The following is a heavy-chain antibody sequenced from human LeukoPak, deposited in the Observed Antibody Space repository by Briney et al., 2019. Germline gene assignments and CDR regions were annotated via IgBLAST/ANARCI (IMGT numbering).Heavy chain of an antibody. Sequence: ASVKVSCKASGYTFTGYYMHWVRQAPGQGLEWMGRINPNSGGTNYAQKFQGRVTMTRDTSISTAYMELSRLRSDDTAVYYCARASELLLFRWFDPWGQGTLVTVSS. J-gene: IGHJ5*02. V-gene: IGHV1-2*06. CDR1: GYTFTGYY. D-gene: IGHD3-10*01. CDR3: ARASELLLFRWFDP. CDR2: INPNSGGT.